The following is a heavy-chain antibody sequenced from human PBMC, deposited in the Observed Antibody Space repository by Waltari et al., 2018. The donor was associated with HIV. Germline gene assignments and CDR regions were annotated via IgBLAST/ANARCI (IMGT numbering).Heavy chain of an antibody. CDR3: AISLFGVVKYQNLFDF. D-gene: IGHD3-3*01. Sequence: QVQLVESGGGVAHPGGSLRLSCSASGFSFSTYGMHWVRQAPGKGLECMAVICRDRKNEYYAESMKGRFTDCRDNSSTMLHLLMESLRVEETVINYCAISLFGVVKYQNLFDFWAQGTLVTVSS. CDR1: GFSFSTYG. V-gene: IGHV3-30*12. J-gene: IGHJ4*02. CDR2: ICRDRKNE.